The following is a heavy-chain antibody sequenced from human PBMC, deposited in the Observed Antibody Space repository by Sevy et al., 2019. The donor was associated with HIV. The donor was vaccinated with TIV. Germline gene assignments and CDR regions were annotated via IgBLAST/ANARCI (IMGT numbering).Heavy chain of an antibody. CDR2: IKVDGSEK. V-gene: IGHV3-7*03. CDR3: ARDCSSTRCLWGMDV. Sequence: GGSLRLSCAASGFTFSRYWMSWVRQAPGKGLEWVANIKVDGSEKYYVDFVKGRFTISRDNAKNSLYLQMNSLRAEDTAVYYCARDCSSTRCLWGMDVWGQGTTVTVSS. CDR1: GFTFSRYW. D-gene: IGHD2-2*01. J-gene: IGHJ6*02.